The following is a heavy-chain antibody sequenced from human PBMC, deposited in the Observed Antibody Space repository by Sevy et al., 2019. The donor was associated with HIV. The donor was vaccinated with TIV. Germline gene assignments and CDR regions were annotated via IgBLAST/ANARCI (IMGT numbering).Heavy chain of an antibody. Sequence: GGSLRLSCAASGFTFSSYWMSWVRQAPGKGLEWVANIKQDGSEKYYVDSVKGRFTISRDNAKNSLYLQMNSLRSEDTAVYYCARDSYYYDTRDAFDIWCQGTMVTVSS. J-gene: IGHJ3*02. CDR1: GFTFSSYW. CDR2: IKQDGSEK. D-gene: IGHD3-22*01. V-gene: IGHV3-7*01. CDR3: ARDSYYYDTRDAFDI.